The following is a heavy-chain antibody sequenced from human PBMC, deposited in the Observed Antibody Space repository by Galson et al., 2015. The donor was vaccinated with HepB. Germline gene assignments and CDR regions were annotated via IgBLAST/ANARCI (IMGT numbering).Heavy chain of an antibody. CDR3: ARMGSSVWFALDI. CDR1: GFSLSNTKMG. Sequence: PALVKPTQTLTLTCTVSGFSLSNTKMGVSWIRQPPGKALEWLAHIFSNDEKFYSTSLKSRLTISKDTSKSQVVLTMTNMDSVDTATYYCARMGSSVWFALDIWGQGTMVTVSS. V-gene: IGHV2-26*01. J-gene: IGHJ3*02. D-gene: IGHD6-13*01. CDR2: IFSNDEK.